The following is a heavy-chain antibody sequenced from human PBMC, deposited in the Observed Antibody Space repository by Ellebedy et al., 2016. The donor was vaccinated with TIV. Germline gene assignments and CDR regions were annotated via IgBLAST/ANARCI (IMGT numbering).Heavy chain of an antibody. Sequence: GESLKIPCTGSGYSFTTYWISWVRQMPGKGLEWMGRIDPSDSYIKYSPSLQGHVTISVDKSISTAYLQWSSLKASDTAMYYCARHMNTAMTNDHWGQGTLVTVSS. J-gene: IGHJ4*02. CDR3: ARHMNTAMTNDH. D-gene: IGHD5-18*01. CDR1: GYSFTTYW. V-gene: IGHV5-10-1*01. CDR2: IDPSDSYI.